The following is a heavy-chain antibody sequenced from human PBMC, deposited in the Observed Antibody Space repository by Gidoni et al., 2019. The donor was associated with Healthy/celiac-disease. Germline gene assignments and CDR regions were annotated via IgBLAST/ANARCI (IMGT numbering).Heavy chain of an antibody. D-gene: IGHD5-12*01. CDR3: ARSWVPGGWLLFDY. V-gene: IGHV1-69*01. Sequence: QVQLVQSGAEVKKTGSSVKVSCKASGGTFSSYAISWVRQAPGQGLEWMGGIIPIFGTANYAQKFQGRVTITADESTSTAYMELSSLRSEDTAVYYCARSWVPGGWLLFDYWGQGTLVTVSS. CDR1: GGTFSSYA. J-gene: IGHJ4*02. CDR2: IIPIFGTA.